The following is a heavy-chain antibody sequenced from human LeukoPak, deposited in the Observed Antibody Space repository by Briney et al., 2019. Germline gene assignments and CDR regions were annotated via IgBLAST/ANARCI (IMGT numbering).Heavy chain of an antibody. CDR1: GFTFSSYA. J-gene: IGHJ4*02. CDR2: ISGSGGST. Sequence: PGGSLRLSCAASGFTFSSYAMSWVRQAPGKGLEWVSAISGSGGSTYYAGSVKGRFTLSRDNSKNTLYLQMNSLRAEDTAVYYCANDFWSGYYTTSYWGQGTLVTVSS. CDR3: ANDFWSGYYTTSY. D-gene: IGHD3-3*01. V-gene: IGHV3-23*01.